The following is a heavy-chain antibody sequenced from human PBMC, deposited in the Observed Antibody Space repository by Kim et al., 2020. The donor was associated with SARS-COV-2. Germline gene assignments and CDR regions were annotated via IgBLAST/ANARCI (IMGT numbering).Heavy chain of an antibody. V-gene: IGHV4-59*01. J-gene: IGHJ3*02. Sequence: NHTPPLKSRVTISVDTSKNQFSLKLSSVTAADTAVYYCARVAGTDAFDIWGQGTMVTVSS. D-gene: IGHD6-13*01. CDR3: ARVAGTDAFDI.